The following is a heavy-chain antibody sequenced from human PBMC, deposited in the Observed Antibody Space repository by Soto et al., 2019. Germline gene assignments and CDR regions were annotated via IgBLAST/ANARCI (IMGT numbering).Heavy chain of an antibody. CDR3: ARVDGSSIDY. Sequence: VKVSCKASGYSSTTYYIHWVRQVPGQGLDWVGWINPNNGGTNYAQKFQGRVTMTRDTSISTAYMELSRLISDDTAVYYCARVDGSSIDYWGQGTLVTVSS. D-gene: IGHD6-6*01. V-gene: IGHV1-2*02. J-gene: IGHJ4*02. CDR1: GYSSTTYY. CDR2: INPNNGGT.